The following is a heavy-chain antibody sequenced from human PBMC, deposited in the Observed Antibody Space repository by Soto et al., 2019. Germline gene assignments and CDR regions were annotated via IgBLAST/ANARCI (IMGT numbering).Heavy chain of an antibody. CDR2: IYYSGTT. CDR3: ARDSRPNYTSSSYFFDY. CDR1: SGSISSGGSY. Sequence: QVQLQESGPGLVKPSQTLSLTCTVSSGSISSGGSYWSWVRQHPGKGLEWVGCIYYSGTTYYNPSLESRVTISVDTSKNQFSLTLSSVTAADTAVYYCARDSRPNYTSSSYFFDYWGQGTLVTVSS. J-gene: IGHJ4*02. V-gene: IGHV4-31*03. D-gene: IGHD6-13*01.